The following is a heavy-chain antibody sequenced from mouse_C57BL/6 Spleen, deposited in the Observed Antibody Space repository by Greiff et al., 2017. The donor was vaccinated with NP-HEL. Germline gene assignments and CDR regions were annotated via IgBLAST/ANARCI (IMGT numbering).Heavy chain of an antibody. V-gene: IGHV3-1*01. D-gene: IGHD6-1*01. CDR2: ISYSGST. J-gene: IGHJ2*01. Sequence: DVKLQESGPGMVKPSQSLSLTCTVTGYSITSGYDWHWIRHFPGNKLEWMGYISYSGSTNYNPSLKSRISITHDTSKNHFFLKLNSVTTEDTATYYCARRGNPYYFDYWGQGTTLTVSS. CDR1: GYSITSGYD. CDR3: ARRGNPYYFDY.